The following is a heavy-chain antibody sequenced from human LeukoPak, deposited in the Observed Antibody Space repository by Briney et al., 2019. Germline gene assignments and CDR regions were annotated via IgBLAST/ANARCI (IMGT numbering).Heavy chain of an antibody. CDR2: IIPILGIA. V-gene: IGHV1-69*04. CDR3: ARDVITFGGVIVIDY. Sequence: GASVKVSCKASGGTFSSYAISWVRQAPGQGLEWMGRIIPILGIANYAQKFQGRVTITADKSTSTAYMELSSLRSEDTAVYYCARDVITFGGVIVIDYWGQGTLVTVSS. D-gene: IGHD3-16*02. CDR1: GGTFSSYA. J-gene: IGHJ4*02.